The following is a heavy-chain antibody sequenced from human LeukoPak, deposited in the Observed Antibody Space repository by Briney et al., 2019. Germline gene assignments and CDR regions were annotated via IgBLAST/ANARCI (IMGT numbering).Heavy chain of an antibody. CDR1: GFTFSTYG. CDR3: AKDQKRGYSYGYLFYYYYMDV. Sequence: PGGSLRPSCAASGFTFSTYGMHWVRQAPGKGLEWVAFVRYDGSKKYYTNSVKGRFTISRDNSKNTLYLQMNSLRAEDTAVYYCAKDQKRGYSYGYLFYYYYMDVWGKGTTVTISS. J-gene: IGHJ6*03. CDR2: VRYDGSKK. D-gene: IGHD5-18*01. V-gene: IGHV3-30*02.